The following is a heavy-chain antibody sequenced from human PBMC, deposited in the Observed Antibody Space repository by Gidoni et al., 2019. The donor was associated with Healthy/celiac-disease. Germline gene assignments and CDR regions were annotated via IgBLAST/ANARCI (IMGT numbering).Heavy chain of an antibody. J-gene: IGHJ5*02. Sequence: QVQLVQSGAEVKKPGSSVKVSCKASGGTFSSYAISWVRQAPGQGLEWMGGIIPIFGTANYAQKFQGRVTITADESTSTAYMELSSLRSEDTAVYYCAREESESRFYDSSCSWFDPWGQGTLVTVSS. V-gene: IGHV1-69*01. CDR1: GGTFSSYA. CDR3: AREESESRFYDSSCSWFDP. D-gene: IGHD3-22*01. CDR2: IIPIFGTA.